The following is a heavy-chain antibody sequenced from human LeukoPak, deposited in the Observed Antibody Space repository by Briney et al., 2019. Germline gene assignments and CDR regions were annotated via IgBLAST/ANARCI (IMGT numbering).Heavy chain of an antibody. CDR2: ISPYNGNN. V-gene: IGHV1-18*01. CDR3: ARDGDYYGRSGYYPFQV. J-gene: IGHJ1*01. CDR1: GYTFTNYG. Sequence: GASVKVTCKASGYTFTNYGNSWVRQAPGQGLAWMGLISPYNGNNNNAQKLQGRVTRTTATSTSTAYMELGSLRSDDTAVYYCARDGDYYGRSGYYPFQVWGQGALVTVSS. D-gene: IGHD3-22*01.